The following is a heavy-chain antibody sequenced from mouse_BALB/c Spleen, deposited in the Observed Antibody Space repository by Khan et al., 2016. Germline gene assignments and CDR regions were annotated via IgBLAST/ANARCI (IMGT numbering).Heavy chain of an antibody. V-gene: IGHV9-1*02. CDR3: ARSNDYDYAMDY. CDR1: GYTFTNYG. J-gene: IGHJ4*01. CDR2: INTYTGEP. D-gene: IGHD2-4*01. Sequence: QIQLVQSGPELKKPGETVKISCKASGYTFTNYGMNWVKQAPGKGLKWMGWINTYTGEPTYADDFKGRFAFSLETSASTAYLQINNLKNEDMATYFCARSNDYDYAMDYWCQGTSVTVSS.